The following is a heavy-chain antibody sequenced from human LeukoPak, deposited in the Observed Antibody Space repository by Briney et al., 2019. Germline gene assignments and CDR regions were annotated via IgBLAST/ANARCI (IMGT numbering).Heavy chain of an antibody. Sequence: SETLSLPCTVSVDSISSSSYYWGWIRQPPGKGLEWNGRIYYSGSTYYNPSLKSRVTISVDTSKSQFSLKLSSVTAADTAVYYCARHRMYYYDSSGRGVADAFDIWGQGTMVTVSS. CDR2: IYYSGST. CDR3: ARHRMYYYDSSGRGVADAFDI. D-gene: IGHD3-22*01. V-gene: IGHV4-39*01. CDR1: VDSISSSSYY. J-gene: IGHJ3*02.